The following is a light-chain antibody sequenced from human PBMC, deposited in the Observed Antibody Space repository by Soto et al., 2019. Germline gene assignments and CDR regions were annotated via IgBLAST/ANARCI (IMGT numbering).Light chain of an antibody. Sequence: DIQLTQSPSFLSASVGESVTITCRASQGISSYLAWYQQKPGKAPTILIYAAATLQSRVPSKFSGSGSGTEFSLTISSLQPEDFATYYCQQLNSYPRITFGQGTRLEIK. CDR2: AAA. J-gene: IGKJ5*01. V-gene: IGKV1-9*01. CDR3: QQLNSYPRIT. CDR1: QGISSY.